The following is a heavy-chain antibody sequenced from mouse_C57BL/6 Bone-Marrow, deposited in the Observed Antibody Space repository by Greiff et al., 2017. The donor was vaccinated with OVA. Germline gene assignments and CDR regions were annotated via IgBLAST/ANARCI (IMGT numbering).Heavy chain of an antibody. CDR1: GFTFSDYY. CDR3: ARGPLFAY. Sequence: DVMLVESEGGLVQPGSSMKLSCTASGFTFSDYYMAWVRQVPEKGLEWVANINYDGSSTYYLDSLQSRFIISRDNAKNILYLQMSSLKSEDTATYYCARGPLFAYWGQGTLVTVSA. J-gene: IGHJ3*01. V-gene: IGHV5-16*01. CDR2: INYDGSST.